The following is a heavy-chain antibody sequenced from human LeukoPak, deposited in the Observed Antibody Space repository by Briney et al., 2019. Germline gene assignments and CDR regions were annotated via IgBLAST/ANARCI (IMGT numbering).Heavy chain of an antibody. D-gene: IGHD5-12*01. CDR3: TKTGDSGSFSDY. Sequence: GGSLRLSCAASAFIFSSYDMHWGRQAPGKGLEWGALMRYDGITKDYAHSVKGRFTVSRDNSKKTLYVQMNSLRDDDTAIYYCTKTGDSGSFSDYWGQGTLVTVSS. CDR1: AFIFSSYD. J-gene: IGHJ4*02. V-gene: IGHV3-30*02. CDR2: MRYDGITK.